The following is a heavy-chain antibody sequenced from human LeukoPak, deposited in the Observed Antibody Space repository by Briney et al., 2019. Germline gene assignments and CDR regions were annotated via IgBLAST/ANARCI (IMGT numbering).Heavy chain of an antibody. J-gene: IGHJ4*02. CDR3: ARDEDTSALSEY. V-gene: IGHV3-23*01. D-gene: IGHD2/OR15-2a*01. Sequence: GGSQRLSCAGSGFSFSSNTMRWVRQAPGRGLGWVSAISNNGGRTDYKDYVKGRFTISKDKSKSPLYLHMDSLRAEDTAVYYCARDEDTSALSEYWGQGTLVTVSS. CDR1: GFSFSSNT. CDR2: ISNNGGRT.